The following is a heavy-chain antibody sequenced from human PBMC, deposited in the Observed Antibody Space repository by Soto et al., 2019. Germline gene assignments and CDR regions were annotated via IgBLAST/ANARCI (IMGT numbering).Heavy chain of an antibody. CDR3: AKDIPVYDAFDI. CDR1: GGSISSYY. V-gene: IGHV4-59*12. CDR2: IYYSGST. Sequence: SETLSLTCTVSGGSISSYYWSWIRQPPGKGLEWIGYIYYSGSTNYNPSLKSRVTISVDTSKNQFSLKLSSVTAADTAVYYCAKDIPVYDAFDIWGQGTMFTVPS. J-gene: IGHJ3*02. D-gene: IGHD2-21*01.